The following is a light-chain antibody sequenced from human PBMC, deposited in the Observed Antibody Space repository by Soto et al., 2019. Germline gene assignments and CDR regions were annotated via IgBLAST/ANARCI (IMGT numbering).Light chain of an antibody. Sequence: QSVLTQPPSASGTPGQRVTISCSGSSSNIGGNTGHWYLQLPGTAPKLLMHSNNRRPSGVPARFSGSKSGTSASLAISGLQSEDEADYYCAAWDDSLNASVFGTGTKLTVL. J-gene: IGLJ1*01. CDR3: AAWDDSLNASV. CDR1: SSNIGGNT. V-gene: IGLV1-44*01. CDR2: SNN.